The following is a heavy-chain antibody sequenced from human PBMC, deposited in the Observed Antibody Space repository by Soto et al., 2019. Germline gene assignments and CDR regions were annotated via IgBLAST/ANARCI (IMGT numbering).Heavy chain of an antibody. CDR1: GGTFSSYA. J-gene: IGHJ6*02. CDR3: ARGSSGTTLSYYYYGMDV. CDR2: ISPIFWTS. V-gene: IGHV1-69*01. D-gene: IGHD1-7*01. Sequence: QVQLVQSGAEVKKPWSSVKVSCKASGGTFSSYAISWVRQAPGQGLEWIGGISPIFWTSNYSQKFQGRVTITAEESTSTAYMELSSLRYEDTAVYYCARGSSGTTLSYYYYGMDVWGQGTTVTVSS.